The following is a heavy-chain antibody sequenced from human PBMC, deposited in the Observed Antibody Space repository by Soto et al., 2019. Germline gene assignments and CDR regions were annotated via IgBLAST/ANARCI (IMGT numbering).Heavy chain of an antibody. CDR2: IIPILGIA. CDR1: GGTFSSYT. D-gene: IGHD6-13*01. V-gene: IGHV1-69*08. CDR3: AREPGIAAAGTGAAFFDY. J-gene: IGHJ4*02. Sequence: QVQLVQSGAEVKKPGSSVKVSCKASGGTFSSYTISWVRQAPGQGLEWMGRIIPILGIANYAQKFQGKVTITADKSTSTAYMELRSLRSEDTAVYYCAREPGIAAAGTGAAFFDYWGQGTLVTVSS.